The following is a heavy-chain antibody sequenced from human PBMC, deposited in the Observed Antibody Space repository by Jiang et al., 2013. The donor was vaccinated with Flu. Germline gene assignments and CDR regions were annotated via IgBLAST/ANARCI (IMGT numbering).Heavy chain of an antibody. D-gene: IGHD3-3*02. Sequence: QTLSLTCAISGDSVSGDSVDWNWFGQSPSRGLEWLGRTYYRSKWYTDYAVSVRSRLNINPDTSKNQFSLQLSSVTPEDSAVYYCARHFRATDSYYFYGMDVWGQGTTVTVSS. CDR2: TYYRSKWYT. CDR1: GDSVSGDSVD. V-gene: IGHV6-1*01. CDR3: ARHFRATDSYYFYGMDV. J-gene: IGHJ6*02.